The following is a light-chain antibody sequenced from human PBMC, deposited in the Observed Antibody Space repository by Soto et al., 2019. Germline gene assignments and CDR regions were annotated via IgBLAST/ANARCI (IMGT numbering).Light chain of an antibody. V-gene: IGKV3-15*01. Sequence: EIVLTQSPGTLSLSPGERATLSCRASQSVTSSYLAWYQQKPGQAPRLLIYGVSTKASGIPARFSGSGSGTEFTLTISSLQSEDVAVYCCQQYNNWPPTFGQGTKVDIK. CDR3: QQYNNWPPT. CDR1: QSVTSSY. J-gene: IGKJ1*01. CDR2: GVS.